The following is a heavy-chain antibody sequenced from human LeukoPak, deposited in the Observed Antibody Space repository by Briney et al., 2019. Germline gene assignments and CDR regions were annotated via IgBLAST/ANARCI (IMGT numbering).Heavy chain of an antibody. CDR2: INHSGST. J-gene: IGHJ4*02. D-gene: IGHD6-19*01. CDR3: ARGRGIAVAGRTKNFDY. Sequence: SGTLSLTCAVYGGSFSGYYWSWIRQPPGKGLEWIGEINHSGSTNYNPSLKSRVTISVDTSKNQFSLKLSSVTAADTAVYYCARGRGIAVAGRTKNFDYWGQGTLVTVSS. V-gene: IGHV4-34*01. CDR1: GGSFSGYY.